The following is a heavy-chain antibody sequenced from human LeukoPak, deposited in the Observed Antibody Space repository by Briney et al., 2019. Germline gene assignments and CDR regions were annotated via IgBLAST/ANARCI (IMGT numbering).Heavy chain of an antibody. CDR3: ASHTLWFGATRRSHTLHLDY. D-gene: IGHD3-10*01. CDR2: IYYSGST. J-gene: IGHJ4*02. V-gene: IGHV4-39*01. CDR1: GGSISSSSYY. Sequence: SETLSLTCTVSGGSISSSSYYWGWIRQPPGKGLEWIGSIYYSGSTYYNPSLKSRVTISVDTSKNQFSLKLNSVTAADTAVYYCASHTLWFGATRRSHTLHLDYWGQGTLVTVSS.